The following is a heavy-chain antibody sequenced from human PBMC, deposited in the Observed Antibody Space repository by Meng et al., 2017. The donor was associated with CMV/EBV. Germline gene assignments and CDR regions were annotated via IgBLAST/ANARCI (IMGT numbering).Heavy chain of an antibody. Sequence: ASVKVSCKASGYTFINYDINWVRQAPGQGLEWMGWINPNSGGTNYAQKFQGRVTMTRDTSISTAYMELSRLRSDDTAVYYCAREVPDDKITILTRGSFDYWGQGTLVTVSS. CDR2: INPNSGGT. V-gene: IGHV1-2*02. CDR1: GYTFINYD. D-gene: IGHD3-9*01. J-gene: IGHJ4*02. CDR3: AREVPDDKITILTRGSFDY.